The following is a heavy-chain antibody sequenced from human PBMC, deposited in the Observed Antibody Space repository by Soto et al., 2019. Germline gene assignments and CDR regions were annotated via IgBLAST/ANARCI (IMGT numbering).Heavy chain of an antibody. V-gene: IGHV4-39*01. D-gene: IGHD3-16*01. Sequence: ASETLSLTCTVSGGSISSSSYYWGWIRQPPGKGLEWIGSIYYSGSTYYNPSLKSRVTISVDTSKNQFSLKLSSVTAADTAVYYCARHGAVTYYWGQGTLVTVSS. CDR3: ARHGAVTYY. J-gene: IGHJ4*02. CDR1: GGSISSSSYY. CDR2: IYYSGST.